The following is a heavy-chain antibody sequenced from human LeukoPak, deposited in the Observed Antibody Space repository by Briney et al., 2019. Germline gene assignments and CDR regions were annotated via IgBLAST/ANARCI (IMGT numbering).Heavy chain of an antibody. Sequence: GGSLRLSCAASGFTVSSNYISWVRQAPGKGLEWVSVIYSGGSTYYADSVKGRFTISRDNSKNTLYLQMSSLRAEDTAVYYCARDRVRGVAYGMDVWGQGTTVTVSS. J-gene: IGHJ6*02. V-gene: IGHV3-66*01. D-gene: IGHD3-10*01. CDR1: GFTVSSNY. CDR3: ARDRVRGVAYGMDV. CDR2: IYSGGST.